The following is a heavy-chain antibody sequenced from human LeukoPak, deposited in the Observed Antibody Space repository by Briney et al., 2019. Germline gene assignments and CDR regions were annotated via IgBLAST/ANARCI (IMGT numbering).Heavy chain of an antibody. Sequence: GESLKISCQASGYTFTKYWIAWVRRMPGKGLEWMGIIYPGDSDIRYSPSFRGQVTISADKSITTAYLQWSSLKASDTAMYYCARHFGYSGYDGDYWGQGTLVTVSS. CDR3: ARHFGYSGYDGDY. D-gene: IGHD5-12*01. CDR1: GYTFTKYW. CDR2: IYPGDSDI. J-gene: IGHJ4*02. V-gene: IGHV5-51*01.